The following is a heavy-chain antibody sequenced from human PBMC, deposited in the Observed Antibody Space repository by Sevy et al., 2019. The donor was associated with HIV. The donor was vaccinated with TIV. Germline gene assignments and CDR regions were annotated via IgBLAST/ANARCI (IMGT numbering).Heavy chain of an antibody. Sequence: SETLSLTCTVSGGSISGYFWSWIRQPPGKGLEWIGYIYYSGSTNYNPSLKSRITKSLDTSKNQFSLNLNSVTAADTAVFYCARRAYGMNAFDIWGQGTLVTVSS. V-gene: IGHV4-59*12. D-gene: IGHD3-16*01. CDR1: GGSISGYF. CDR3: ARRAYGMNAFDI. CDR2: IYYSGST. J-gene: IGHJ3*02.